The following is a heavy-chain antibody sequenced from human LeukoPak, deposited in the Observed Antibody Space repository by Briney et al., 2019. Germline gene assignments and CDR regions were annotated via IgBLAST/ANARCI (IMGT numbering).Heavy chain of an antibody. V-gene: IGHV4-39*07. Sequence: SETLSLTCTVSGGSISSSSYHWGWIRQPPGKGLEWIGSIYYSGSTYYNPSLKSRVTISVDTSKNQFSLKLSSVTAADTAVYYCARDPVFYYDSTRSAFDIWGQGTMVTVSS. CDR1: GGSISSSSYH. CDR3: ARDPVFYYDSTRSAFDI. CDR2: IYYSGST. J-gene: IGHJ3*02. D-gene: IGHD3-22*01.